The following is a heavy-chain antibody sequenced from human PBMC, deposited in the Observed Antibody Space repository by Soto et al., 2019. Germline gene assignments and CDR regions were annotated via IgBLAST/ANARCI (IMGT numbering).Heavy chain of an antibody. J-gene: IGHJ6*02. CDR1: GGSISSGGYS. V-gene: IGHV4-30-2*01. CDR3: ARFYYDSSGYLPSPYYYYYGMDV. CDR2: IYHSGST. D-gene: IGHD3-22*01. Sequence: PSETLSLTCAVSGGSISSGGYSWSWIRQPPGKGLEWIGYIYHSGSTYYNPSLKGRFTISRDNAKNSLYLQMNSLRAEDTAVYYCARFYYDSSGYLPSPYYYYYGMDVWGQGTTVTVSS.